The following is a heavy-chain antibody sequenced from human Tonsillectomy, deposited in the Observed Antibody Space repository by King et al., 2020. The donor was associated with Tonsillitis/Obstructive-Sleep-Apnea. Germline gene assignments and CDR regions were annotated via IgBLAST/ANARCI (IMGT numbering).Heavy chain of an antibody. CDR3: ARGGILTWSDHLTEYYSDYGMDV. CDR1: GFTFSSYE. J-gene: IGHJ6*02. D-gene: IGHD3-9*01. Sequence: VQLVESGGGLVQPGGSLRLSCAASGFTFSSYEMNWVRQAPGKGLEWVSYISNSGSTINYADSVEGRFTISRDNAKKALFLQMNSLRADDTAVYYCARGGILTWSDHLTEYYSDYGMDVWGQGTTVTVSS. V-gene: IGHV3-48*03. CDR2: ISNSGSTI.